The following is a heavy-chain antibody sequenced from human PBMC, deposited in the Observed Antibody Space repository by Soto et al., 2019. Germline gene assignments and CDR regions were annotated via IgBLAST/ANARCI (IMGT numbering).Heavy chain of an antibody. D-gene: IGHD6-19*01. CDR3: ARGGRQWLVTSDFNY. CDR1: GFTFSDYA. CDR2: VSHDGRKT. V-gene: IGHV3-30*03. J-gene: IGHJ4*02. Sequence: VQLVESGGGVVQPGRSLRLSCAASGFTFSDYAMHWVRQAPGKGLEWVAVVSHDGRKTHYADSVKGRFTISRDSSKNTVSLEMTSLRAEDTAGYYWARGGRQWLVTSDFNYWGQGALVTVSS.